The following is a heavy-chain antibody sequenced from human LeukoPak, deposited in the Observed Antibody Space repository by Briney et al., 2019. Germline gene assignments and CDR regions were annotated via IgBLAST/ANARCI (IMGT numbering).Heavy chain of an antibody. Sequence: SETLSLTCAVYTGSFSDYYWTWIRQPPGKGLEWIGSIYYRGSTYYNPSLKSRVTMSVDTSKNQFSLKLSSVTAADTAVFYCARCYFIATRLLWFDPWGQGSLVTVSS. CDR1: TGSFSDYY. J-gene: IGHJ5*02. CDR2: IYYRGST. D-gene: IGHD6-6*01. V-gene: IGHV4-34*01. CDR3: ARCYFIATRLLWFDP.